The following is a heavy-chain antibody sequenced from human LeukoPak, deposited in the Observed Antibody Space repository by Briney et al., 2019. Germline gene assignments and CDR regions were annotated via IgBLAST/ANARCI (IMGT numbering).Heavy chain of an antibody. J-gene: IGHJ3*02. D-gene: IGHD1-26*01. Sequence: ASVKVSCKSSGYTFTDYYMHWVRQAPGQGLEWMGWINPDSGGTRYSQKFQGRVTMTRDTSINTVYMELSRLRSDDTAVYYCARPHDGGSYSNDAFDIWGQGTMVTVSS. CDR2: INPDSGGT. CDR3: ARPHDGGSYSNDAFDI. CDR1: GYTFTDYY. V-gene: IGHV1-2*02.